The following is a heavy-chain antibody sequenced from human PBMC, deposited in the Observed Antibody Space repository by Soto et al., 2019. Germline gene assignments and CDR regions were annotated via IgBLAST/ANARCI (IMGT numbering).Heavy chain of an antibody. V-gene: IGHV3-43*01. CDR2: ISWNGANT. Sequence: GGSLSLSCAASGFRFDDYNMHWVRQAPGKGLEWVSFISWNGANTFYADSVKGRFTMSRDSSTESVSLQINSLRSENTGVYYCARESLSFGSALDVWGQGTTVTAP. CDR3: ARESLSFGSALDV. J-gene: IGHJ6*02. D-gene: IGHD3-10*01. CDR1: GFRFDDYN.